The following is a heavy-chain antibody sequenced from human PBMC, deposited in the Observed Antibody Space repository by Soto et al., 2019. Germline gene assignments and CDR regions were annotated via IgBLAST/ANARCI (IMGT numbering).Heavy chain of an antibody. J-gene: IGHJ4*02. V-gene: IGHV4-31*03. CDR2: IHFTGTT. CDR3: ARRAVGAGREFDF. CDR1: GDSISTDAYY. D-gene: IGHD3-10*01. Sequence: QVQLQASGPGLVKPSQTLSLTCSVSGDSISTDAYYWIWIRQSPGKGLEWLAYIHFTGTTWYNPSLTSRLSTPLDKAKNQFSLNLNSVTAADTAVYYCARRAVGAGREFDFWGRGALVTVSS.